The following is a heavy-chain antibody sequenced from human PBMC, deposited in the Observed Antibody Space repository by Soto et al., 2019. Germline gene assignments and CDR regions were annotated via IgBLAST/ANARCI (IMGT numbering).Heavy chain of an antibody. D-gene: IGHD6-6*01. CDR2: IYYSGST. CDR1: GGSISGSSHF. Sequence: SETLSLTCTVSGGSISGSSHFWGWIRQPPGKGLEWIGSIYYSGSTYYNPSLKSRVTISVDTSKNQFSLKLSSVTAADTAVYYCAYSPKYSTFDYWGQGTLVTVSS. V-gene: IGHV4-39*01. J-gene: IGHJ4*02. CDR3: AYSPKYSTFDY.